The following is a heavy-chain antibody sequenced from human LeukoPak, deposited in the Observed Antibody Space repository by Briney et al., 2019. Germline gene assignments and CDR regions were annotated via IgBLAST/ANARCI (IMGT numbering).Heavy chain of an antibody. J-gene: IGHJ4*02. CDR2: ISWDGGGT. CDR3: AKDMAAYYYASGNIDY. CDR1: GFTFDDYA. D-gene: IGHD3-10*01. V-gene: IGHV3-43D*03. Sequence: SGGSLRLSCTASGFTFDDYAMHWVRQAPGKGLEGVSLISWDGGGTYYADSVKGRFSISRDNSKNSLYLQMNSLRAEDTALYYRAKDMAAYYYASGNIDYWGQGTLVTVSS.